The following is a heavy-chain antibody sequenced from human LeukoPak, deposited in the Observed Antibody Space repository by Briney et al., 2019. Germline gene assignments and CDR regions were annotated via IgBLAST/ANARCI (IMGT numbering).Heavy chain of an antibody. CDR1: GFTFSSYA. J-gene: IGHJ4*02. CDR2: ISGSGGST. CDR3: SKRREFLEYYYDSSGYSDWEFVY. Sequence: GGSLRLSCAASGFTFSSYAMSWVRQAPGKGLEWVSAISGSGGSTYYADSVKGRFTISRDNSKKPRYLQMNSRRGEETAVYYCSKRREFLEYYYDSSGYSDWEFVYWGQGTLVTVSS. D-gene: IGHD3-22*01. V-gene: IGHV3-23*01.